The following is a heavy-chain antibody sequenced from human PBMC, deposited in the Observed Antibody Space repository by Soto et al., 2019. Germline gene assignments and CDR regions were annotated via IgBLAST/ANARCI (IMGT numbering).Heavy chain of an antibody. CDR2: ISGYNGNT. CDR1: GYSFTTYG. V-gene: IGHV1-18*01. CDR3: AREGPAPYYYYGMDV. Sequence: QVQLVQSRGEVKKPGASVKVSCKTSGYSFTTYGISWVRQAPGQGLEWMGWISGYNGNTNYAQNLQGRVTMTTDTSTSTAYMELRSLRSDDTALYYCAREGPAPYYYYGMDVWGQGSTVTVSS. J-gene: IGHJ6*02.